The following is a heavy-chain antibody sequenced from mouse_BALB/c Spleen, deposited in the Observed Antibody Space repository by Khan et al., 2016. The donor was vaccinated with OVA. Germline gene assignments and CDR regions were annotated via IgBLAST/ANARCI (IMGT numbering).Heavy chain of an antibody. CDR3: AREGDDGGLAY. J-gene: IGHJ3*01. V-gene: IGHV5-12*02. D-gene: IGHD2-3*01. CDR2: LSNRGTTT. Sequence: EVELVESGGGLVQPGGSLKLSCATSGFTFSDYYMYWVRQTPEKRLKWVAYLSNRGTTTYYPDTVRGRFTISRDNAKNTLSLQMSRLESEDTAMYYWAREGDDGGLAYWGQGTLVTVSA. CDR1: GFTFSDYY.